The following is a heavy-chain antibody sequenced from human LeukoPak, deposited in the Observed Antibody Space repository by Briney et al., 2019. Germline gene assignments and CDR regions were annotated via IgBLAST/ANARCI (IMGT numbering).Heavy chain of an antibody. CDR3: ARGPVLRFLEWFEYYFDY. J-gene: IGHJ4*02. CDR2: ISAYNGNT. Sequence: GASVKVSCKASGYTFTSYGISWVRQAPGQGLEWMGWISAYNGNTNYAQKLQGRVTMTTDTSTSTAYMELRSLRSDDTAVYYCARGPVLRFLEWFEYYFDYWGQGTLVTVSS. CDR1: GYTFTSYG. V-gene: IGHV1-18*01. D-gene: IGHD3-3*01.